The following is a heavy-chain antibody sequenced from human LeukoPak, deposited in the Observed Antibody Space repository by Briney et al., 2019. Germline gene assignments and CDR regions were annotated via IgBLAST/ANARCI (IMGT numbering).Heavy chain of an antibody. CDR2: ISGSGGST. V-gene: IGHV3-23*01. CDR1: GFTFSNYA. J-gene: IGHJ5*02. CDR3: AKDQRSYYASGSHYRGGNWFDP. Sequence: GGSLRLSCAASGFTFSNYAMSWVRQAPGKGLEWVSVISGSGGSTYYADSVEGRFTVSRDNSKNTVYVQMNSLRAEDTAVYYCAKDQRSYYASGSHYRGGNWFDPWGQGTLVTVSS. D-gene: IGHD3-10*01.